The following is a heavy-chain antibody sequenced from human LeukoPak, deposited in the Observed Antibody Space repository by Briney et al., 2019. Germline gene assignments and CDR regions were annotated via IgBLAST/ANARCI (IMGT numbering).Heavy chain of an antibody. CDR1: GGSISSGGEY. CDR3: AREKTAYYYDSSGFSEGAFDI. J-gene: IGHJ3*02. CDR2: VYYSEST. D-gene: IGHD3-22*01. Sequence: SQTLSLTCTVSGGSISSGGEYWSWIRQHPGKGLEWIGYVYYSESTYYNPSLKSRVTISVDTSENQFSLKLSSVTAADTAVYYCAREKTAYYYDSSGFSEGAFDIWGQGTMVTVSS. V-gene: IGHV4-31*03.